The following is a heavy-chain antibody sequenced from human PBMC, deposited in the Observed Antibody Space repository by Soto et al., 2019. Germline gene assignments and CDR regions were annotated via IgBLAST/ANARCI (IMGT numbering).Heavy chain of an antibody. Sequence: QVQLVQAGAEVKKPGSSVKVSCKASGGTFSSSSLHWVRQAPGQGLEWMGEIIPIFGTANYAQKFQGRVTITADESTSTAYMELSSLRSEDTAVYYCARDGGRHSGGSDYWGQGTLVTVSS. J-gene: IGHJ4*02. D-gene: IGHD1-26*01. V-gene: IGHV1-69*01. CDR3: ARDGGRHSGGSDY. CDR1: GGTFSSSS. CDR2: IIPIFGTA.